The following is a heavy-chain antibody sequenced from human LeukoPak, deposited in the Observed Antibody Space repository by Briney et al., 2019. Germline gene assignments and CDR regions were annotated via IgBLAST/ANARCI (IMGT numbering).Heavy chain of an antibody. CDR2: MNPNSGNT. CDR3: ARVNEGYCSSTSCYSYYYYYMDV. CDR1: GYTFTSYD. J-gene: IGHJ6*03. Sequence: ASVKVSCKASGYTFTSYDINWVRQATGQGLEWMGWMNPNSGNTGYAQKFQGRVTMTRNTSISTAYMELSSLRSEDTAVYYCARVNEGYCSSTSCYSYYYYYMDVWGKGTTVTASS. V-gene: IGHV1-8*01. D-gene: IGHD2-2*02.